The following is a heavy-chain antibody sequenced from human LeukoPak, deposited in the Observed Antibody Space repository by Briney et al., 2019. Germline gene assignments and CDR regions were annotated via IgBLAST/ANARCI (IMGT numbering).Heavy chain of an antibody. J-gene: IGHJ4*02. CDR3: ARDPDYGGGDY. Sequence: ASVKVSCKASGGTFSSYAISWVRQAPGQGLEWMGRIIPIFGIANYAQKFQGRVTITADKSTSTAYMELSSLRSGDTAVYYCARDPDYGGGDYWGQGTLVTVSS. V-gene: IGHV1-69*04. CDR1: GGTFSSYA. CDR2: IIPIFGIA. D-gene: IGHD4-23*01.